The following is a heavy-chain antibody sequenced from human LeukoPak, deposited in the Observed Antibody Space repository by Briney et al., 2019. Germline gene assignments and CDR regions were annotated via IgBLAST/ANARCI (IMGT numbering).Heavy chain of an antibody. D-gene: IGHD5-12*01. CDR1: GFTFSSYS. Sequence: QPGGSLRLSCAASGFTFSSYSMNWVRQAPGKGLEWVAVIWYDGSNKYYADSVKGRFTISRDNSKNTLYLQMNSLRAEDTAVYYCARANTYDSNYYYGMDVWGQGTTVTVSS. V-gene: IGHV3-33*08. CDR3: ARANTYDSNYYYGMDV. CDR2: IWYDGSNK. J-gene: IGHJ6*02.